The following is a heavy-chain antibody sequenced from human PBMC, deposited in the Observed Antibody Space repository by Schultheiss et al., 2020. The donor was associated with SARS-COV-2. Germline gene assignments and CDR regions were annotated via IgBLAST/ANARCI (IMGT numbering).Heavy chain of an antibody. CDR2: ISYDGSNK. V-gene: IGHV3-30*01. CDR3: ARGGGGWRWLQLNYYYYGMDV. CDR1: GFTFSSYA. J-gene: IGHJ6*02. D-gene: IGHD5-24*01. Sequence: GGSLRLSCAASGFTFSSYAMHWVRQAPGKGLEWVAVISYDGSNKYYADSVKGRFTISRDNSKNTLYLQMNSLRAEDTAVYYCARGGGGWRWLQLNYYYYGMDVWGQGTTVTVSS.